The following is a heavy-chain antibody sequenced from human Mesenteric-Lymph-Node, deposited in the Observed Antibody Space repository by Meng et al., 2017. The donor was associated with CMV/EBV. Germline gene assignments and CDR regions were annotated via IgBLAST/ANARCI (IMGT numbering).Heavy chain of an antibody. J-gene: IGHJ4*02. CDR1: GGSFSCYY. CDR2: INHSGST. D-gene: IGHD6-13*01. Sequence: SGGSFSCYYWRWIRQPPGKGLEWIGEINHSGSTNYNPSLKSRVTISVDTSKNQFSLKLSSVTTADTAVYYCGRRPRTSSSWGSVIDYWGQGTLVTVSS. CDR3: GRRPRTSSSWGSVIDY. V-gene: IGHV4-34*01.